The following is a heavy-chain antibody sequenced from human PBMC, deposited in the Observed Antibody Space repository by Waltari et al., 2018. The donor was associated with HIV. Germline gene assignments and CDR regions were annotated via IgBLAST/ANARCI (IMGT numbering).Heavy chain of an antibody. D-gene: IGHD6-13*01. Sequence: EVQLVQSGGGLIQTGGSMRPACAASGFTVGANHKRRVRKAPGKGLEWVSVIYSGGNTYYADSVKGRFTISRDNSKNTLYLQLNSLRAEDSAVYYCARDLGSSSWYNYYYGMDVWGQGTTVTVSS. V-gene: IGHV3-53*01. CDR3: ARDLGSSSWYNYYYGMDV. CDR1: GFTVGANH. CDR2: IYSGGNT. J-gene: IGHJ6*02.